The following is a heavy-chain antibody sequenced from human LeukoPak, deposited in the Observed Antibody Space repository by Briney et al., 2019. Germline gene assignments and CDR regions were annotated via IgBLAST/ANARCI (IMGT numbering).Heavy chain of an antibody. D-gene: IGHD3-10*02. Sequence: ERSLRLSCAASGFSFSDYGMHWVRQAPGKGLEWVAMTSRDGSAEYYGDSVKGRFTISRDNSKNTLYLQMNSLRAEDTAVYYCAKLGMLADYWGQGTLVTVSS. V-gene: IGHV3-30*18. CDR2: TSRDGSAE. CDR1: GFSFSDYG. CDR3: AKLGMLADY. J-gene: IGHJ4*02.